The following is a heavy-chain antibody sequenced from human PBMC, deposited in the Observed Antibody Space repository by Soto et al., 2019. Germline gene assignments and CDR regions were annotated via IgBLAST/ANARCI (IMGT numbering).Heavy chain of an antibody. CDR2: INWNGGST. CDR3: ARGPRITMVRGVINPRGHYYYGMDV. CDR1: GFTFDDYG. D-gene: IGHD3-10*01. V-gene: IGHV3-20*04. J-gene: IGHJ6*02. Sequence: GGSLRLSCAASGFTFDDYGMSWVRQAPGKGLEWVSGINWNGGSTGYADSVKGRFTISRDNAKNSLYLQMNSLRAEDTALYYCARGPRITMVRGVINPRGHYYYGMDVWGQGTTVTV.